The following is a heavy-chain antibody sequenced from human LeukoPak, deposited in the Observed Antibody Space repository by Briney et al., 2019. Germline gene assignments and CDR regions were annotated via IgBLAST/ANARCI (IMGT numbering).Heavy chain of an antibody. CDR2: ISSSSSYI. Sequence: GSLRLSCAASGFTFSSYSMNWVRQAPGKGLEWVSSISSSSSYIYYADSVKGRFTISRDNAKNSLYLQMNSLRAEDTAVYYCTTDLLVVDFFDYWGQGTLVTVSS. D-gene: IGHD3-22*01. V-gene: IGHV3-21*01. J-gene: IGHJ4*02. CDR1: GFTFSSYS. CDR3: TTDLLVVDFFDY.